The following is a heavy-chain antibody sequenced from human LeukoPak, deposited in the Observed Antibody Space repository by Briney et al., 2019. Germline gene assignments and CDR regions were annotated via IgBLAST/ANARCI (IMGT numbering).Heavy chain of an antibody. J-gene: IGHJ5*02. CDR2: INPSGGST. V-gene: IGHV1-46*01. CDR3: ARDGSDSSSCYASWFDP. CDR1: GYTFTSYN. D-gene: IGHD6-13*01. Sequence: ASVKVSCTESGYTFTSYNMHLVRQAPGQGLEWMGIINPSGGSTSYAQKFQGRVTMTRDTSPSTVYMELSSLRSEDTAVYYCARDGSDSSSCYASWFDPCGQGALVTVSS.